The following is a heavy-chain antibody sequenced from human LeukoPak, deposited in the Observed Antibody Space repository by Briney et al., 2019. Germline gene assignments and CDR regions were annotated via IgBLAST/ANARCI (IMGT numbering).Heavy chain of an antibody. CDR3: ARDRTRWGSGSYYSGWFDP. CDR1: LGTFLSYA. V-gene: IGHV1-69*13. CDR2: IIPPFGRA. Sequence: ASLKGSCKASLGTFLSYAISRVRQAPGRRREWMGGIIPPFGRANNAQTFVAGVTITSHESTNTPYLERIDLRSGDTAVYYCARDRTRWGSGSYYSGWFDPWGQGTLVTVPS. J-gene: IGHJ5*02. D-gene: IGHD3-10*01.